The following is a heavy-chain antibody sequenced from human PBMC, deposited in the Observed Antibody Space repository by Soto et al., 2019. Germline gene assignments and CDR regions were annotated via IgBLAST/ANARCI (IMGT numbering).Heavy chain of an antibody. Sequence: PGGALRHPCAASGFTFRKYWVSLVRLAPGKGLEWVANINPDGSEKYYVDSVKGRFTISRDNAKNSLYLQMNSLRAEDTAVYYCARWLRSDDAFDIWGQGTMVTVSS. CDR2: INPDGSEK. CDR1: GFTFRKYW. CDR3: ARWLRSDDAFDI. V-gene: IGHV3-7*01. D-gene: IGHD5-12*01. J-gene: IGHJ3*02.